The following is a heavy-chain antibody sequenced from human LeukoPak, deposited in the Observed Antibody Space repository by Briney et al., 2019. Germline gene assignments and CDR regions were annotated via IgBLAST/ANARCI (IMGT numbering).Heavy chain of an antibody. D-gene: IGHD3-3*01. CDR1: GGTFSSYA. Sequence: ASVKVSCKASGGTFSSYAISWVRQAPGQGLEWMGRIIPILGIANYAQKFQGRVTITADESTSTAYMELSSLRSEDTAVYYCARVGDRKYDFWSGCPPPYYYYYMDVWGKGTTVTVSS. CDR3: ARVGDRKYDFWSGCPPPYYYYYMDV. CDR2: IIPILGIA. J-gene: IGHJ6*03. V-gene: IGHV1-69*04.